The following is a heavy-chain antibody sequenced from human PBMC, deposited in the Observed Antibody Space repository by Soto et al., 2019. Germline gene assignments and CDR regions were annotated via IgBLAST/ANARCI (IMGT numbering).Heavy chain of an antibody. D-gene: IGHD1-1*01. CDR2: IIPVLGIV. CDR3: ARDGLGTTRRYFDS. CDR1: GGTFTSYS. V-gene: IGHV1-69*04. Sequence: QVQLVQSGAEVKKPGSSVKVSWKASGGTFTSYSITWVRQAPGQGLEWMGRIIPVLGIVNYAQKFQGRVTITADKSTTTAYMELSSLRSEDTAVYYCARDGLGTTRRYFDSWGQGTLVTVSS. J-gene: IGHJ4*02.